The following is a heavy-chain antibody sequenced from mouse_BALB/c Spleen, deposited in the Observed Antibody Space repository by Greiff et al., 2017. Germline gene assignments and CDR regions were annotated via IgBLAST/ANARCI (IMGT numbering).Heavy chain of an antibody. J-gene: IGHJ4*01. CDR2: ISSGSSTI. CDR1: GFTFSSFG. D-gene: IGHD1-1*01. CDR3: ASRGFTTVVADYAMDY. V-gene: IGHV5-17*02. Sequence: EVKLVESGGGLVQPGGSRKLSCAASGFTFSSFGMHWVRQAPEKGLEWVAYISSGSSTIYYADTVKGRFTISRDNPKNTLFLQMTSLRSEDTAMYYCASRGFTTVVADYAMDYWGQGTSVTVSS.